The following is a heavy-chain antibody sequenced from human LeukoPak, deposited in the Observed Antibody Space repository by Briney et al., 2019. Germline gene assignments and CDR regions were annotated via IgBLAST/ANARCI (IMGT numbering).Heavy chain of an antibody. Sequence: PSQTLSLTCTVSGGSISSGDYYWSWIRQPPGKGLEWIGYIYYSGSTYYNPSLKSRVTMSVDTSKNQFSLKLSSVTAADTAVYYCARDRHIVVVTARRGNWFDPWGQGTLVTVSS. CDR1: GGSISSGDYY. J-gene: IGHJ5*02. V-gene: IGHV4-30-4*01. CDR2: IYYSGST. D-gene: IGHD2-21*02. CDR3: ARDRHIVVVTARRGNWFDP.